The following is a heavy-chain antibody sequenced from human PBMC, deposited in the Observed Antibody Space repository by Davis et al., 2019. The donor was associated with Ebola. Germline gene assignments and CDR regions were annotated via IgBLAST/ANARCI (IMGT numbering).Heavy chain of an antibody. J-gene: IGHJ6*02. V-gene: IGHV4-31*03. Sequence: SETLSLTCTVSGGSISSGGYYWSWIRQHPGKGLEWIGYIYYSGSTYYNPSLKSRVTISVDTSKNQFSLKLSSVTAADTAVYYCARDTLYKVDYGYYYGMDVWGQGTTVTVSS. CDR3: ARDTLYKVDYGYYYGMDV. CDR2: IYYSGST. CDR1: GGSISSGGYY. D-gene: IGHD4-17*01.